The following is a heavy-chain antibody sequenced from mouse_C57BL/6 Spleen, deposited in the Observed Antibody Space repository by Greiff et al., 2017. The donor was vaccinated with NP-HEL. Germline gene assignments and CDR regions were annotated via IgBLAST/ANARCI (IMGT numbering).Heavy chain of an antibody. CDR3: ARHHGGAY. D-gene: IGHD1-2*01. CDR1: GYAFSSSW. J-gene: IGHJ3*01. Sequence: VQLQESGPELVKPGASVKISCKASGYAFSSSWMNWVKQRPGKGLEWIGRIYPGDGDTNYNGKFKGKATLTADKSSSTAYMQLSSLTSEDSAVYFCARHHGGAYWGQGTLVTVSA. V-gene: IGHV1-82*01. CDR2: IYPGDGDT.